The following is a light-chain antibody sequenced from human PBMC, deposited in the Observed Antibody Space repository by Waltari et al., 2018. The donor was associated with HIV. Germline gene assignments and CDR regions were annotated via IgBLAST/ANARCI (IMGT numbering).Light chain of an antibody. CDR2: KAS. CDR3: QQYNSYPYT. J-gene: IGKJ2*01. CDR1: QSISSW. Sequence: DIQMPQSPSTLSASVGARVTITCRASQSISSWLAWYQQKPGKAPKLLIYKASSLESGVPSRFSGSGSGTEFTRTISSLQPDDFATYYCQQYNSYPYTFGQGTKLEIK. V-gene: IGKV1-5*03.